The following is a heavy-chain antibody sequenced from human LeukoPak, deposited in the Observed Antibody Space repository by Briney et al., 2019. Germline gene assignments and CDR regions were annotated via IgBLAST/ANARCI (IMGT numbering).Heavy chain of an antibody. CDR1: GGSISSSNW. J-gene: IGHJ5*02. D-gene: IGHD3-10*01. V-gene: IGHV4-4*02. Sequence: PSGTLSLTCAVSGGSISSSNWWSWVRQPPGKGLEWIGEIYHSGSTNYNPSLKSRVTISVDKSKNQFSLKLSSVTAADTAVYYCARDRYYASGSYNWFDPWGQGTLVTVSS. CDR2: IYHSGST. CDR3: ARDRYYASGSYNWFDP.